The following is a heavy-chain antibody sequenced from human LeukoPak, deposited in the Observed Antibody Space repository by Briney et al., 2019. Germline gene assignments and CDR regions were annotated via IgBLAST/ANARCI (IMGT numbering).Heavy chain of an antibody. D-gene: IGHD3-22*01. CDR1: GFPFSVAW. J-gene: IGHJ3*01. V-gene: IGHV3-15*01. CDR3: TFSPTGYYYDTSE. CDR2: IQSKTDGGTT. Sequence: GGSLRLSCAGSGFPFSVAWMSWVRQAPGKGLEWVGLIQSKTDGGTTVYAGSVKGRFTFSRDDSKNTVYLQMNSLKAEDTAVYYCTFSPTGYYYDTSEWGQGTMVTVSS.